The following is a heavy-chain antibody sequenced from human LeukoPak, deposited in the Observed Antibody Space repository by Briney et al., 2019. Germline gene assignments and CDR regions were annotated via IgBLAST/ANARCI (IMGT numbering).Heavy chain of an antibody. Sequence: SETLCLTCTVSGGSISSSSYYWGWIRQPPGKGLEWIGSIYYSGSTYYNPSLKSRVTISVDTSKNQFSLKLSSVTAADTAVYYCAREIRYFEVGAYYYHMDVWGKGTTVTVSS. J-gene: IGHJ6*03. V-gene: IGHV4-39*07. CDR2: IYYSGST. CDR1: GGSISSSSYY. CDR3: AREIRYFEVGAYYYHMDV. D-gene: IGHD3-9*01.